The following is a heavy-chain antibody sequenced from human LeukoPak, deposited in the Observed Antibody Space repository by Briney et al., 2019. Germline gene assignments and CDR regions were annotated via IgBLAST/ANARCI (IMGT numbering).Heavy chain of an antibody. V-gene: IGHV3-23*01. Sequence: GGSLRLSCAASGFTFSSYAMSWVRQAPGKGLEWVSAISGSGGSTYYADSVKGRFTISRDNPKNTLYVQMNSLRAEDTAVYYCARGRGADYGGNSGYFDYWGQGTLVTVSS. J-gene: IGHJ4*02. CDR1: GFTFSSYA. CDR3: ARGRGADYGGNSGYFDY. CDR2: ISGSGGST. D-gene: IGHD4-23*01.